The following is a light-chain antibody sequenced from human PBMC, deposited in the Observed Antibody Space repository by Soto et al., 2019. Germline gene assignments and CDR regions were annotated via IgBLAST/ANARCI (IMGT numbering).Light chain of an antibody. J-gene: IGKJ4*01. CDR2: GAS. V-gene: IGKV3-15*01. CDR1: QSVSSN. Sequence: EIVMTQSPATLSVSPGERATLSCRASQSVSSNLAWYQQKPGQAHRLLIYGASTRATGITARFSGSGSGTEFTLTLSSLPSEDFAVYYCQQYNNWPFTFGGGTKVEIK. CDR3: QQYNNWPFT.